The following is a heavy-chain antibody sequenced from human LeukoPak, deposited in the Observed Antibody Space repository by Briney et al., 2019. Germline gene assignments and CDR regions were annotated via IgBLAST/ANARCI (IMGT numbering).Heavy chain of an antibody. CDR3: ARDLYLLYDILTGYLDY. V-gene: IGHV3-21*01. D-gene: IGHD3-9*01. CDR1: GFTFSSYS. CDR2: ISSSSSYI. Sequence: GGSLRLSCAASGFTFSSYSMNWVRQAPGKGLEWVSSISSSSSYIYYADSVKGRFTISRDNAKNSLYLQMNSLRAEDTAVYYCARDLYLLYDILTGYLDYWGRGTLVTVSS. J-gene: IGHJ4*02.